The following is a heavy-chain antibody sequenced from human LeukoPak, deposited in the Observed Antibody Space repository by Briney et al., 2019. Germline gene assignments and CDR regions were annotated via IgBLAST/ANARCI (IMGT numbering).Heavy chain of an antibody. V-gene: IGHV3-23*01. CDR3: AKGLIDSSGSRGQFDY. J-gene: IGHJ4*02. CDR1: GFTFNSYA. Sequence: GGSLSLSCAASGFTFNSYAMTWVRQAPGKGLEWVSDISGSGGSTFYADPVKGRFTISRDNSNNTLYLQMNGLRAEDTAVYYCAKGLIDSSGSRGQFDYWGQGSLVTVS. CDR2: ISGSGGST. D-gene: IGHD5-18*01.